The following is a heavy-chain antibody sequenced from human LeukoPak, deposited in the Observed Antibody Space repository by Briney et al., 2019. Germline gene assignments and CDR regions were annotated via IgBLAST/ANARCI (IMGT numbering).Heavy chain of an antibody. D-gene: IGHD1-26*01. J-gene: IGHJ4*02. V-gene: IGHV5-51*01. CDR3: ARHKSEDISWD. CDR1: GYNFATDW. Sequence: GESLKISCKGSGYNFATDWIGWLRQMPGKGLEWMGIIFPADSDTRYNPSFQGQVTISSDKSITTAYLQWSSLKASDTAMYYCARHKSEDISWDGGQRTLVTVSS. CDR2: IFPADSDT.